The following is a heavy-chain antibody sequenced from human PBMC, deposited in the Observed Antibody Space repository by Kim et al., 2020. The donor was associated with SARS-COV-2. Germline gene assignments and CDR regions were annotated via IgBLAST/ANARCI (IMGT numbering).Heavy chain of an antibody. CDR2: IYPGDSDT. J-gene: IGHJ6*02. Sequence: GESLKISCKGSGYSFTSYWIGWVRQMPGKGLEWMGIIYPGDSDTRYSPSFQGQVTISADKSISTAYLQWSSLKASDTAMYYCARRGGDYYDSSGYPGGMDVWGQGTTVTVSS. CDR1: GYSFTSYW. D-gene: IGHD3-22*01. CDR3: ARRGGDYYDSSGYPGGMDV. V-gene: IGHV5-51*01.